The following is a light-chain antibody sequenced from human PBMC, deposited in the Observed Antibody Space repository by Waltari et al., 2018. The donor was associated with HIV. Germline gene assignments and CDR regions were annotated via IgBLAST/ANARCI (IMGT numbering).Light chain of an antibody. CDR3: ATWDFSLNGRVV. Sequence: QSVLTQPPSASGTPGQRVTISCSGSSSNIGRNAVNWYQHLPGTAPKLPIYGNDERPSGVPDRFSGSKSGTSASLAISGLQSEDEGDYYCATWDFSLNGRVVFGGGTKLTVL. J-gene: IGLJ2*01. CDR1: SSNIGRNA. CDR2: GND. V-gene: IGLV1-44*01.